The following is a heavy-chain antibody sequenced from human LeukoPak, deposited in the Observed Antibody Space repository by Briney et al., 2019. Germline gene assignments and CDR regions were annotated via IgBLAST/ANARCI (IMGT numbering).Heavy chain of an antibody. J-gene: IGHJ5*02. CDR3: ARNAWFDL. Sequence: SETLSLTCAVYGGSFSGYYWSWLRHPPGKGLEWIGEINHSGSTNYNPSLESRLTISGDSSKNLFSLKLSSVTAADTAVYYCARNAWFDLWGQGTLVTVSS. V-gene: IGHV4-34*01. CDR1: GGSFSGYY. CDR2: INHSGST.